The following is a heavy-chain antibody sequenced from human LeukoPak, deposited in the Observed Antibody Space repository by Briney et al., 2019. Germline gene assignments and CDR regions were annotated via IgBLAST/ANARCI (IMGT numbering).Heavy chain of an antibody. Sequence: ASVKVSCKASGYTFTGYYMHWVRQAPGQGLEWKGWNNPNSGGTNYAQKFQGRVTMTRDTSISTAYMELSRLRSDDTAVYYCARNPAFYYYDSSGYLGYWGQGTLVTVSS. CDR2: NNPNSGGT. D-gene: IGHD3-22*01. CDR1: GYTFTGYY. J-gene: IGHJ4*02. V-gene: IGHV1-2*02. CDR3: ARNPAFYYYDSSGYLGY.